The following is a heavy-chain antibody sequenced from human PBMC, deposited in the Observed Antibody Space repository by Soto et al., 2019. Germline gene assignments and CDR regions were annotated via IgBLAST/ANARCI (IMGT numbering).Heavy chain of an antibody. D-gene: IGHD5-18*01. J-gene: IGHJ4*02. Sequence: EVQLVESGGGLVQPGRSLRLSCAASGFTFDDYAMHWVRQAPGKGLEWVSGISWNSGSIGYADSVKGRFTISRDNAKNSLYLQMNSLRAEDTALYYCAKARWGYGDALDYWGQGTLVTVSS. V-gene: IGHV3-9*01. CDR3: AKARWGYGDALDY. CDR1: GFTFDDYA. CDR2: ISWNSGSI.